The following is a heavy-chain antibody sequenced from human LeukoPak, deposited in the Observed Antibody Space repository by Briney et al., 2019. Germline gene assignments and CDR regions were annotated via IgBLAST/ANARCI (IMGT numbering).Heavy chain of an antibody. CDR2: IATSGTT. Sequence: GGSLRLSCAVSEVTFNTYDMHWVRQATGKSLEWVSAIATSGTTYYSASVRGRFTISREHAKKSLDLQMNSLGVGDTAVYYCATGRTRDTNYPFVYWGLGTLVTVSS. D-gene: IGHD1-1*01. CDR1: EVTFNTYD. CDR3: ATGRTRDTNYPFVY. V-gene: IGHV3-13*01. J-gene: IGHJ4*02.